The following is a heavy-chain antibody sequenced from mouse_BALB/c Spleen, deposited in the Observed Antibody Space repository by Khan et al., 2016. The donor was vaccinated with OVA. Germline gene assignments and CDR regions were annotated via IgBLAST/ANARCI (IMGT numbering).Heavy chain of an antibody. Sequence: EVQLQESGPGLVKPSQSLSLTCTVTGYSITSGYGWNWIRQFPGNKLEWMGYISYSGSTNYNPSPKSRISITRYTSKNQFFLQLNSVTTEETATYYCARTARIKYWGQGTTLTVSS. CDR1: GYSITSGYG. CDR2: ISYSGST. V-gene: IGHV3-2*02. J-gene: IGHJ2*01. D-gene: IGHD1-2*01. CDR3: ARTARIKY.